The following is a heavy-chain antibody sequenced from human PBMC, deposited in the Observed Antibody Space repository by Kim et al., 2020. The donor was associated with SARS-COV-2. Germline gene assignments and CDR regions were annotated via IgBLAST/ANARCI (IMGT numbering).Heavy chain of an antibody. J-gene: IGHJ6*02. CDR2: INPSGGST. CDR1: GYTFTSYY. CDR3: ARGGAGGYYYYGMDV. Sequence: ASVKVSCKASGYTFTSYYMHWVRQAPGQGLEWMGIINPSGGSTSYAQKFQGRVTMTRDTSTSTVYMELSSLRSEDTAVYYCARGGAGGYYYYGMDVWGQGTTVTVSS. V-gene: IGHV1-46*01. D-gene: IGHD2-15*01.